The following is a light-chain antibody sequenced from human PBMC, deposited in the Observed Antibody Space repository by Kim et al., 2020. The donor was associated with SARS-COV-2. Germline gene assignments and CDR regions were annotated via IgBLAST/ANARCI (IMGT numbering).Light chain of an antibody. J-gene: IGLJ2*01. CDR1: SSNIGRGLD. Sequence: QGVTIPGPASSSNIGRGLDVHWYQQFPGPTPNLLIYANTNRPSGVPDRFSGSKSGTSASLAITGLQAEDEADYYCQSFDSSLSDSVFGGGTQLTFL. V-gene: IGLV1-40*01. CDR2: ANT. CDR3: QSFDSSLSDSV.